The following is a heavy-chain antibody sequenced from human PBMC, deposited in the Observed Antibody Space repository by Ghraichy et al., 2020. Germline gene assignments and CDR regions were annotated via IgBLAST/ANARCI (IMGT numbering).Heavy chain of an antibody. CDR1: GYTFTSYA. J-gene: IGHJ6*02. V-gene: IGHV7-4-1*02. CDR3: ARAFGPLLVGYYYGMDV. Sequence: ASVKVSCKASGYTFTSYAMNWVRQAPGQGLEWMGWINTNTGNPTYAQVFTGRFVLSLDTSVSTAYLQISSLKAEDTAVYYCARAFGPLLVGYYYGMDVWGQGTTVTVSS. CDR2: INTNTGNP. D-gene: IGHD3-16*01.